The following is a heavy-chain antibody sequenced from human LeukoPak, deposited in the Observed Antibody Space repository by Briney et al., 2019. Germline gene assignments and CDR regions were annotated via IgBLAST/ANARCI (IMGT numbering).Heavy chain of an antibody. D-gene: IGHD3-22*01. CDR3: ARGQWFRGVAMDV. CDR2: TYYRSKWFN. CDR1: GDSVSSNSAA. V-gene: IGHV6-1*01. Sequence: SQTLSLTCAISGDSVSSNSAAWNWIRQSPSRGLEWLGRTYYRSKWFNDYAVAVKSRITINPDTSKNQFSLQLTSVIPDDTAVYYCARGQWFRGVAMDVWGQGTTVTVSS. J-gene: IGHJ6*02.